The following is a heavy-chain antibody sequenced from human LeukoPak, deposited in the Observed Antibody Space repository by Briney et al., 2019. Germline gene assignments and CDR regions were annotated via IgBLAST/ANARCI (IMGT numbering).Heavy chain of an antibody. Sequence: GGSLRLSCAASGFTFSSYAMSWVRQAPGKGLEWVSAISGSGGSTCYADSVKGRFTISRDNSKNTLYLQMNSLRAEDTAVYYCAKDHPTVTSYYYYYGMDVWGQGTTVTVSS. J-gene: IGHJ6*02. V-gene: IGHV3-23*01. CDR2: ISGSGGST. D-gene: IGHD4-17*01. CDR1: GFTFSSYA. CDR3: AKDHPTVTSYYYYYGMDV.